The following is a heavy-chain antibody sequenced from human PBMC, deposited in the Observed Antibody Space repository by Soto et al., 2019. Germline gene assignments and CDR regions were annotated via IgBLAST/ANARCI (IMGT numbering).Heavy chain of an antibody. J-gene: IGHJ5*02. V-gene: IGHV3-48*03. CDR1: AFSIIIYE. CDR3: ARRALWSDP. CDR2: ISSSGSSI. Sequence: GGSLRLSCPASAFSIIIYEMNWVRQPQGKGLEWVSNISSSGSSIYYADSVKGRFTISRDNAKNSLYLQMNSLRAEDAAVYYCARRALWSDPWGQGTMPTLSA.